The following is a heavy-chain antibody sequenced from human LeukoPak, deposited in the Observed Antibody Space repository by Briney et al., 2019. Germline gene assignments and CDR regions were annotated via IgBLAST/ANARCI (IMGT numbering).Heavy chain of an antibody. J-gene: IGHJ3*01. Sequence: GGSLRLSCAVSGFTFSVAAMTWVRQAPGKGLEWVSLIGASGESTYYADSVKGRFTISRDNSKNTLSLQMNSLRVEDTAMYFCAKDIQLSTWGLGTMVTVSA. CDR1: GFTFSVAA. V-gene: IGHV3-23*01. CDR3: AKDIQLST. D-gene: IGHD5-24*01. CDR2: IGASGEST.